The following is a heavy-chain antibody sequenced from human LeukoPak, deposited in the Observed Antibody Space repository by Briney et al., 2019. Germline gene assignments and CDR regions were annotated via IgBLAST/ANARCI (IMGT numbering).Heavy chain of an antibody. Sequence: SETLSLTCTVSGVSISGFYWNWIRQPPRKGLEWVGYSHTDGSISSNPSLNSRVAFSMDTSKNQVSLRLNSVTATDTAVYYCARRRGGFGEGEFDYWGQGIPVTVST. CDR3: ARRRGGFGEGEFDY. J-gene: IGHJ4*02. CDR1: GVSISGFY. CDR2: SHTDGSI. D-gene: IGHD3-10*01. V-gene: IGHV4-4*08.